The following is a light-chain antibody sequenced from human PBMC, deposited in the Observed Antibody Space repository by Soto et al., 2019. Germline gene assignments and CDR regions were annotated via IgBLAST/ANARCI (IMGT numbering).Light chain of an antibody. V-gene: IGKV1-12*01. Sequence: DIQMTQSPSSVSASVGDRVTITCPASQGISSWLAWYQQKPGKAPELLSYAASSLXXGVPSRFSGSRSGPECTITIISLQTEDFATYYCQQSYSSPPTFGQGTKVDIK. J-gene: IGKJ1*01. CDR2: AAS. CDR1: QGISSW. CDR3: QQSYSSPPT.